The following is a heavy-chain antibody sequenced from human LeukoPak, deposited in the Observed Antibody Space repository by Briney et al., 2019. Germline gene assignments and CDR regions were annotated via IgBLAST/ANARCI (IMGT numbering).Heavy chain of an antibody. V-gene: IGHV3-23*01. CDR1: GFTFSSYA. CDR2: ISGSGGST. D-gene: IGHD3-9*01. J-gene: IGHJ4*02. Sequence: PGGSLRLSCAASGFTFSSYAMGWVRQAPGRGLDWVSVISGSGGSTYYADSVKGRFTISRDNSKNTLYLQMNSLRAEDTAVYYCAKGNILTGYPIDYWGQGTLVTVSS. CDR3: AKGNILTGYPIDY.